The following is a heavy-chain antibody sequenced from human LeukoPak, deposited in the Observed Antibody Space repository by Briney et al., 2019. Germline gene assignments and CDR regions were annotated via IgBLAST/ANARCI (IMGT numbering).Heavy chain of an antibody. CDR1: GFTFSSYA. CDR2: ISGSGGST. CDR3: XXXXXFGVVITRFDP. J-gene: IGHJ5*02. D-gene: IGHD3-3*01. Sequence: GGSLRLSCAASGFTFSSYAMSWVRQAPGKGLEWVSAISGSGGSTYYADSVKGRFTISRDNSKNTLYLQMNSLRAEDTAVYYXXXXXXFGVVITRFDPWGQGTLVTVSS. V-gene: IGHV3-23*01.